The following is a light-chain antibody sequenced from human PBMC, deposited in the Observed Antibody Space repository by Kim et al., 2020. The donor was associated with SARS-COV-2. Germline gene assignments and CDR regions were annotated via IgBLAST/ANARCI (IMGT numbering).Light chain of an antibody. CDR3: QQSYSTPYT. CDR1: QPIASY. J-gene: IGKJ2*01. Sequence: DMQMTQSPSSLSASVGDRVTISCRASQPIASYLNWYQQKPGKAPKLLMYAASSLQSGVPSRFSGSGSGTDFTLTISSLQPEDFATYYCQQSYSTPYTFGQGTKLEI. CDR2: AAS. V-gene: IGKV1-39*01.